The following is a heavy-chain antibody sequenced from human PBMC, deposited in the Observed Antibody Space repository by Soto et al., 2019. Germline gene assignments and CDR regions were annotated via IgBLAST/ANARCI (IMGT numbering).Heavy chain of an antibody. V-gene: IGHV4-34*01. J-gene: IGHJ6*02. CDR1: GGSFSGYY. CDR2: INHSGST. Sequence: QVQLQQWGAGLLKPSETLSLTCAVYGGSFSGYYWSWIRQPPGKGLEWIGEINHSGSTNYNPSLKSRVTISVDTSKNQFSLKLSSVTAADTAVYYCARGLPSTPYGGYYYGMDVWGQGTTVTVSS. CDR3: ARGLPSTPYGGYYYGMDV. D-gene: IGHD4-17*01.